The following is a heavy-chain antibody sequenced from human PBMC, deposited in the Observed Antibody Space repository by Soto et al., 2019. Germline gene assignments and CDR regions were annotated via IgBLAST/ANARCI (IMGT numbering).Heavy chain of an antibody. CDR2: IYSGGST. D-gene: IGHD3-16*02. CDR1: GFTISSNY. Sequence: LRLSCAASGFTISSNYMSWVRQAPGKGLEWVSVIYSGGSTYYADSVKGRFTISRDNSKNTLYLQMNSLRAEDTAVYYCARLDYDYVWGSYRREYYFDYWGQGTLVTVSS. J-gene: IGHJ4*02. V-gene: IGHV3-53*01. CDR3: ARLDYDYVWGSYRREYYFDY.